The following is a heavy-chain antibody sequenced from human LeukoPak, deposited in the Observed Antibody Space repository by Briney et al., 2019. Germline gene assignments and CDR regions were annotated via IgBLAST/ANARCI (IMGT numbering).Heavy chain of an antibody. J-gene: IGHJ6*03. V-gene: IGHV3-49*04. CDR1: GFTFGDYA. CDR2: IRSKAYGGTT. CDR3: ARDRWSVDIVATHYYYYMDV. Sequence: GGSLRLSCTASGFTFGDYAMSRVRQAPGKGLEWVGFIRSKAYGGTTEYAASVKGRFTISRDDSKSIAYLQMNSLKTEDTAVYYCARDRWSVDIVATHYYYYMDVRGKGTTVTVSS. D-gene: IGHD5-12*01.